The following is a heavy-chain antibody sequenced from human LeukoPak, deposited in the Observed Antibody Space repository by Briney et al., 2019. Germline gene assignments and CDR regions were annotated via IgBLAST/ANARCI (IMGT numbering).Heavy chain of an antibody. Sequence: PSETLSLTCTVSGGSVGSSTYYWGWIRQPPGKGLEWIASIAYSGSTYNPSLKSRVTISVDTSKNQFSLKLSSVTAADTAVYYCARLGFCTSTSCPWGQGTLVNVSS. J-gene: IGHJ5*02. CDR3: ARLGFCTSTSCP. D-gene: IGHD2-2*01. CDR2: IAYSGST. V-gene: IGHV4-39*01. CDR1: GGSVGSSTYY.